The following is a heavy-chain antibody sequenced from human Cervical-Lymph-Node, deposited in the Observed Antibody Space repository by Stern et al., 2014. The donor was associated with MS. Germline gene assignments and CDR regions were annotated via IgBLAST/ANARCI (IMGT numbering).Heavy chain of an antibody. J-gene: IGHJ4*02. V-gene: IGHV3-30-3*01. CDR1: GFTFSNYA. Sequence: DQLVESGGGVVQPGRSLRLSCVASGFTFSNYAMHWVRQATGKGLEWVAIISHGGSDKYYADSVKGRFTISRDNSKNTLYLQMNSLRAEDTAVYYCAREHYYDSTVYYPLFDCWGQGTLVTVSS. CDR2: ISHGGSDK. D-gene: IGHD3-22*01. CDR3: AREHYYDSTVYYPLFDC.